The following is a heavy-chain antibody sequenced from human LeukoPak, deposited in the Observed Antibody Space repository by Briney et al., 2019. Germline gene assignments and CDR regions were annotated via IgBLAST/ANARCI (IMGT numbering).Heavy chain of an antibody. CDR2: INHSGST. V-gene: IGHV4-34*01. J-gene: IGHJ5*02. CDR1: GGSFSGYY. CDR3: ARTTWPTNRFDP. D-gene: IGHD2/OR15-2a*01. Sequence: SETLSLTCAVYGGSFSGYYWSWIRQPPGKGLEWIGEINHSGSTNYNPSLKSRVTISVDTSKNQFSLKLSSVTAADTAVYYCARTTWPTNRFDPWGQGTLVTVSS.